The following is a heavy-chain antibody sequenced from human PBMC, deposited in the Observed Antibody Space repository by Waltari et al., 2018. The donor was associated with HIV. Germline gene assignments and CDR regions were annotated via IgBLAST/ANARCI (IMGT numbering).Heavy chain of an antibody. J-gene: IGHJ5*02. D-gene: IGHD2-15*01. Sequence: EVQLVQSGAEVKKPGESLKISCKGSGYSFTSYWIGWVRQMPGKGLEWMGVIYPGDSDTRYSPSFQGQVTISADKSISTAYLQWSSLKASDTAMYYCARRMPPCSGGSCYSGNWCDPWGQGTLVTVSS. CDR3: ARRMPPCSGGSCYSGNWCDP. V-gene: IGHV5-51*01. CDR2: IYPGDSDT. CDR1: GYSFTSYW.